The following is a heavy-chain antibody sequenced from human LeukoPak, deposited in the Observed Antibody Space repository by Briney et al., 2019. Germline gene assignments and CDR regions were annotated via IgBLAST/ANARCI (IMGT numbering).Heavy chain of an antibody. V-gene: IGHV4-59*01. CDR1: GGSFSSYY. J-gene: IGHJ6*03. D-gene: IGHD4-17*01. CDR2: IYYSGST. CDR3: ARDFQGMTTVTSVLKNYYYYYMDV. Sequence: SETLSLTCTVSGGSFSSYYWSWIRQPPGKGLEWIGYIYYSGSTNYNPSLKSRVTISVDTSKNQFSLKLSSVTAADTAVYYCARDFQGMTTVTSVLKNYYYYYMDVWGKGTTVTVSS.